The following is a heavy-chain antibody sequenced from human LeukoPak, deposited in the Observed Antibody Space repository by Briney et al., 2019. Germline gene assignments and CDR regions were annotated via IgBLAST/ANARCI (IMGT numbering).Heavy chain of an antibody. J-gene: IGHJ4*02. Sequence: GGSLRLSCAASGFTFSSYWMHWVRQAPGKRLEWVSLIYSGGTTYYADSVKGRFTVSRDNSKNTLYLQMNSLRAEDTAVYYCAKDLTTVTTGDYWGQGTLVTVSS. CDR3: AKDLTTVTTGDY. D-gene: IGHD4-17*01. V-gene: IGHV3-53*01. CDR1: GFTFSSYW. CDR2: IYSGGTT.